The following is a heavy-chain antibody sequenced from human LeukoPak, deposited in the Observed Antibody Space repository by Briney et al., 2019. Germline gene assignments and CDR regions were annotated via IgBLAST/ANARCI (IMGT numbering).Heavy chain of an antibody. CDR3: ARAVMVRGVTHQVNYMDV. CDR2: IYTSGST. J-gene: IGHJ6*03. CDR1: GGSISSGSYY. D-gene: IGHD3-10*01. V-gene: IGHV4-61*02. Sequence: SETLSLTCTVSGGSISSGSYYWSWIRQPAGKGLEWIGRIYTSGSTNYNPSLKSRVTISVDTSKNQFSLKLSSVTAADTAVYYCARAVMVRGVTHQVNYMDVWGKGTTVTISS.